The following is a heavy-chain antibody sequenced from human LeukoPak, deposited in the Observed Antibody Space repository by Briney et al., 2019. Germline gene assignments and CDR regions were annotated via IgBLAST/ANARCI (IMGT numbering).Heavy chain of an antibody. Sequence: PSETLSLTCTVSGGSISSSSYYWGWIRQSPGKGLEWIGSIFYTGSTYYSPSLKSRVTMPKGTSRNQFSLDLSSVTAADTAVYYCVRRQLHYDFWSGDDWYFDLWGRGTLVTVSS. CDR1: GGSISSSSYY. CDR3: VRRQLHYDFWSGDDWYFDL. J-gene: IGHJ2*01. CDR2: IFYTGST. D-gene: IGHD3-3*01. V-gene: IGHV4-39*01.